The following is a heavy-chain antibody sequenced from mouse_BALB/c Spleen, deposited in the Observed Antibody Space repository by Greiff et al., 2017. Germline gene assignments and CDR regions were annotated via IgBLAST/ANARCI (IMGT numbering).Heavy chain of an antibody. J-gene: IGHJ3*01. CDR2: INPGSGGT. V-gene: IGHV1-54*01. CDR1: GYAFTNYL. D-gene: IGHD4-1*01. CDR3: ARPPWDGFAY. Sequence: QVQLKESGAELVRPGTSVKVSCKASGYAFTNYLIEWVKQRPGQGLEWIGVINPGSGGTNYNEKFKGKATLTADKSSSTAYMQLSSLTSDDSAVYFCARPPWDGFAYWGQGTLVTVSA.